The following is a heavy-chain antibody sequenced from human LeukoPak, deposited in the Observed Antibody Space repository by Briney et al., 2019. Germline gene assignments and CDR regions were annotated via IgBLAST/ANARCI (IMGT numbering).Heavy chain of an antibody. CDR2: IYSAGST. V-gene: IGHV3-53*01. CDR3: TLPLRDVFDI. Sequence: PGGSLRLSCAASGFTVSDNYMSWVRQAPGKGLEWVSIIYSAGSTNYADSVKGRFTISRDNSKNTLYLQTSSLKAEDTAVYYCTLPLRDVFDIWGQGTMVTVSS. CDR1: GFTVSDNY. J-gene: IGHJ3*02.